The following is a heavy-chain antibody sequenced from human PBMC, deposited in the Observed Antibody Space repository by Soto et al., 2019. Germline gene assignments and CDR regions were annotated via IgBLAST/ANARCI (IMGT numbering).Heavy chain of an antibody. CDR3: ARAPHFWSGYSGGYGMDV. J-gene: IGHJ6*02. D-gene: IGHD3-3*01. V-gene: IGHV1-2*04. CDR2: INTNSGGT. Sequence: ASVKVSCKASGYTFTCYFMHWVRQAPGQGLEWMGWINTNSGGTNYAQKFQDWVTMTRDTSISTAYMELSRLRSDDTAVYYCARAPHFWSGYSGGYGMDVWGQGTTVTVSS. CDR1: GYTFTCYF.